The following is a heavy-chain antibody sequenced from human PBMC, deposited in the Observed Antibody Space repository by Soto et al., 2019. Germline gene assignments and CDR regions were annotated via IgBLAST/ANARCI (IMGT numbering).Heavy chain of an antibody. CDR2: IYHTGTT. CDR1: GDSISNNKW. V-gene: IGHV4-4*02. CDR3: ATLPPRIVVVMTDLPT. D-gene: IGHD2-15*01. Sequence: PSETLSLTCSVSGDSISNNKWWSWVRQPPGKRLEWIGQIYHTGTTSYNPSLKNRVTISLDKSNNQFSLRLTSMTAADTAVYYCATLPPRIVVVMTDLPTWGQGTLVTVSS. J-gene: IGHJ5*02.